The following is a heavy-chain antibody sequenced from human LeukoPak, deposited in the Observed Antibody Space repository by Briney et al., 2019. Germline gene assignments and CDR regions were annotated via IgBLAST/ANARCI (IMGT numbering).Heavy chain of an antibody. CDR3: ARHHLWSGTYYYGMDV. V-gene: IGHV1-8*01. D-gene: IGHD3-10*01. Sequence: ASVKVSCKASGYTFASYDINWVRQATGQGLEWMGWMNPNSGNTGYAQKFQGRVTMTRNTSISTAYMELSSLRSEDTAMYYCARHHLWSGTYYYGMDVWGQGTTVTVSS. CDR1: GYTFASYD. J-gene: IGHJ6*02. CDR2: MNPNSGNT.